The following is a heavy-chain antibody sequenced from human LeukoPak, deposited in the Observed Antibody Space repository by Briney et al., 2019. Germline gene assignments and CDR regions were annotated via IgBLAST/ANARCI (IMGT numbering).Heavy chain of an antibody. CDR3: ARKYSSSWTPGFDP. V-gene: IGHV1-8*03. CDR1: GYTFTSYD. D-gene: IGHD6-13*01. Sequence: GASVKASCKASGYTFTSYDINWVRQATGQGLEWMGWMNPNSGNTGYAQKFQGRVTITRNTSISTAYMELSSLRSEDTAVYYCARKYSSSWTPGFDPWGQGTLVTVSS. J-gene: IGHJ5*02. CDR2: MNPNSGNT.